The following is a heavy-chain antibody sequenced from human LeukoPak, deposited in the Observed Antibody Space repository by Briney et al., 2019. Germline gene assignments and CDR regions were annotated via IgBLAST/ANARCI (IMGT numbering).Heavy chain of an antibody. D-gene: IGHD1-14*01. Sequence: PGGSLRLSCAASGFTFSKVWMSWVRQAPGKGLEWVSGISASGGSTYYADSVKGRFTISRDNSKNTLYLQMNSLRAEDTAIYYCAKYVTAKGPPYGLDVWGQGTTVTVSS. CDR2: ISASGGST. V-gene: IGHV3-23*01. CDR1: GFTFSKVW. J-gene: IGHJ6*02. CDR3: AKYVTAKGPPYGLDV.